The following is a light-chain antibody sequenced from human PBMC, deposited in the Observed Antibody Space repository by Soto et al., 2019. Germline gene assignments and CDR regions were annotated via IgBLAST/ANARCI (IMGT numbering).Light chain of an antibody. CDR3: QRRSDWPLT. J-gene: IGKJ4*01. Sequence: EIVLTQSPATLSLSPGERATLSCRASQSVGGFLAWYQQKPGRAPRLLIYDTFNRATGIPARFSGSGSGTELTLTISSLEPEDFAIYYCQRRSDWPLTFGGGTKVEIK. CDR1: QSVGGF. CDR2: DTF. V-gene: IGKV3-11*01.